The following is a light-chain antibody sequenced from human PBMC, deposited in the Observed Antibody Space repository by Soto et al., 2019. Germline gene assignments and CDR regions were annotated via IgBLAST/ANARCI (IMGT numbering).Light chain of an antibody. V-gene: IGKV3-20*01. Sequence: EIVLTQSPGPLSLSPGERATLSGRARQSVTNNYVAWYQQKAGQAPILLIYLASNRAAGTPDRFSGSGSGADFTLTINRLEPEDFAVYFCQQYGSSPWTFGQGTKVDIK. CDR3: QQYGSSPWT. J-gene: IGKJ1*01. CDR1: QSVTNNY. CDR2: LAS.